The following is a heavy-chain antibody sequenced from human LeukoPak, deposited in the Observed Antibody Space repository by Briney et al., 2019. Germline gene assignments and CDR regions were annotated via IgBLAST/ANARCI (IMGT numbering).Heavy chain of an antibody. CDR3: ARDLREGGYSSSWSPVEGLVDY. CDR2: ISSSGSTI. CDR1: GFTFSDYY. V-gene: IGHV3-11*04. Sequence: KTGGSLRLSCAASGFTFSDYYMSWIRQAPGKGLEWVSYISSSGSTIYYADSVKGRFTISRDNAKNSLYLQMNSLRAEDTAVYYCARDLREGGYSSSWSPVEGLVDYWGQGTLVTVSS. J-gene: IGHJ4*02. D-gene: IGHD6-13*01.